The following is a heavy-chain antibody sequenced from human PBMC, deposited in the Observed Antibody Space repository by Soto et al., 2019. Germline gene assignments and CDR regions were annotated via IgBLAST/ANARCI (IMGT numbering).Heavy chain of an antibody. Sequence: QVQLLQSGSEVKKPGSSVKVSCRASGGSLSSYPVTWVRQARGQGLEWMGRIIPIVGLTNYAQKFQGRVTITADKSTSTAYMELSSLRSDDTAVYYCARPTGGHDAGGHYMDVWGKGTTVIVSS. CDR1: GGSLSSYP. V-gene: IGHV1-69*02. D-gene: IGHD2-8*02. CDR2: IIPIVGLT. J-gene: IGHJ6*03. CDR3: ARPTGGHDAGGHYMDV.